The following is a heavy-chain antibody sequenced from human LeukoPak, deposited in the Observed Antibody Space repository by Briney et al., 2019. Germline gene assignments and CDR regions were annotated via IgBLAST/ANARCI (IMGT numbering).Heavy chain of an antibody. Sequence: GASVKVSCKASGGTFSSYAISWVRQAPGQGLEWMGGIIPIFGTANYAQKFQGRVTITADESTSTAYMGLSSLRSEDTAVYYCASPGDYYDSSGYSSFDYWGQGTLVTVSS. D-gene: IGHD3-22*01. CDR1: GGTFSSYA. CDR2: IIPIFGTA. J-gene: IGHJ4*02. CDR3: ASPGDYYDSSGYSSFDY. V-gene: IGHV1-69*13.